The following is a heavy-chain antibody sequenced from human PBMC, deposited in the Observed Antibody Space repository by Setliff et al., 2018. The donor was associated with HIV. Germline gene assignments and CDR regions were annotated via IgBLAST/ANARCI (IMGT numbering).Heavy chain of an antibody. D-gene: IGHD4-4*01. CDR2: IIRIFGST. V-gene: IGHV1-69*13. J-gene: IGHJ4*02. CDR1: GYTFSGYY. Sequence: SVKVSCKASGYTFSGYYVHWVRQAPGQGLEWMGGIIRIFGSTKYAQKFLGRVIITADESTNTVEMELSSLTSDDTAVYYCAKTSPKDGYSSDFWGQGTPVTVSS. CDR3: AKTSPKDGYSSDF.